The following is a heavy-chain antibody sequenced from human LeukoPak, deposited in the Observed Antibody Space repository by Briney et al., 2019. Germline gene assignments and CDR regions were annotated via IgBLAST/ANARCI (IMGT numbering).Heavy chain of an antibody. V-gene: IGHV2-5*02. D-gene: IGHD6-13*01. Sequence: SGPTLVKPTQTLTLTCTFSGFSLSTRGVGVGWIRQPPVKALEWLALIYWDDDKRYSPSLKSRLTITKDTSKNQVVLTMTNMDPVDTATYYCAHRRTVAAADTPNWFDPWGQGTLVTVSS. CDR1: GFSLSTRGVG. CDR2: IYWDDDK. CDR3: AHRRTVAAADTPNWFDP. J-gene: IGHJ5*02.